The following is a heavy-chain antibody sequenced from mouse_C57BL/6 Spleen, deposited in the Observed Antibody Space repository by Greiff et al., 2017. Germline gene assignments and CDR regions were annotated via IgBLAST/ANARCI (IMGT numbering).Heavy chain of an antibody. CDR1: GYTFTSYW. CDR2: IDPSDSYT. V-gene: IGHV1-50*01. Sequence: VQLQQPGAELVKPGASVKLSCKASGYTFTSYWMQWVKQRPGQGLEWIGEIDPSDSYTNYNQKFKGKATLTVDTSSSTAYMQLSSLTSEDSAVYYCARALRYSRFAYWGQGTLVTVSA. D-gene: IGHD1-1*01. J-gene: IGHJ3*01. CDR3: ARALRYSRFAY.